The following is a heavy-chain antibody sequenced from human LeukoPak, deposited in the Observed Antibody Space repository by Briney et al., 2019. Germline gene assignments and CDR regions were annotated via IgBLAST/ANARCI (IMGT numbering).Heavy chain of an antibody. CDR3: ASTSIAARRNKNYYFDY. D-gene: IGHD6-6*01. CDR2: IYYSGST. CDR1: GGSIRSYY. Sequence: SETLSLTCTVSGGSIRSYYWSWIRQPPGKGLEWIGYIYYSGSTNYNPSLKSRVTISVDTSKNQFSLKLSSVTAADTAVYYCASTSIAARRNKNYYFDYWGQGTLVTVSS. V-gene: IGHV4-59*08. J-gene: IGHJ4*02.